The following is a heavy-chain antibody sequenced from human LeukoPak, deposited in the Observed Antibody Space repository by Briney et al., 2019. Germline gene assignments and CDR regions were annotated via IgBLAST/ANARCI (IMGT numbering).Heavy chain of an antibody. D-gene: IGHD5-24*01. CDR2: IRYDGSNK. CDR1: GFTFSSYG. V-gene: IGHV3-30*02. CDR3: ARGARDGYNYWEDY. Sequence: GGSLRLSCAASGFTFSSYGMHWVRQAPGKGLEWVAFIRYDGSNKYYADSVKGRFTISRDNAKNSLYLQMNSLRAEDTAVYYCARGARDGYNYWEDYWGQGTLVTVSS. J-gene: IGHJ4*02.